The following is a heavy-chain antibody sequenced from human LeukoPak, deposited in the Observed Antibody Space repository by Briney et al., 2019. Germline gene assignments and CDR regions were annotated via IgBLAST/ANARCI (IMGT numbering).Heavy chain of an antibody. V-gene: IGHV3-11*06. CDR2: ISSSSSYT. CDR3: VSGDYGDSGY. CDR1: GFTFSDYY. Sequence: GGSLRLSCAASGFTFSDYYMSWIRQAPGKGLEWVSYISSSSSYTNYADSVKGRFTISRDNAKNSLYPQMNSLRAEDTAVYYCVSGDYGDSGYWGQGTLVTVSS. D-gene: IGHD4-17*01. J-gene: IGHJ4*02.